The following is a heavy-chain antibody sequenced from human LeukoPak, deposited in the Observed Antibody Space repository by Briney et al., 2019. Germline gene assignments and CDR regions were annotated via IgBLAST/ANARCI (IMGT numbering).Heavy chain of an antibody. CDR3: ARSSYYDTSGYYESIGY. CDR2: IRYDESNK. CDR1: GFTFSNYG. Sequence: GGSLRLSCAASGFTFSNYGMHWVRQAPGQGLEWVAFIRYDESNKYYGDSMKGRFTISRDNSKNTVHLQMDSLRSEDTAVYYCARSSYYDTSGYYESIGYWGQGTLVTVSS. J-gene: IGHJ4*02. D-gene: IGHD3-22*01. V-gene: IGHV3-30*02.